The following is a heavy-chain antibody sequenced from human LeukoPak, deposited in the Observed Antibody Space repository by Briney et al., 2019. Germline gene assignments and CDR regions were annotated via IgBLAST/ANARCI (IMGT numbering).Heavy chain of an antibody. D-gene: IGHD6-19*01. CDR1: GFTFSSYE. CDR3: AFQPGIAVGSGYYYGMDV. J-gene: IGHJ6*02. Sequence: GGSLRPSCAASGFTFSSYEMNWVRQAPGKGLEWVSVIYSGGSTYYADPVKGRFTISRDNSKNTLYLQMNSLRAEDTAVYYCAFQPGIAVGSGYYYGMDVWGQGTTVTVSS. V-gene: IGHV3-66*01. CDR2: IYSGGST.